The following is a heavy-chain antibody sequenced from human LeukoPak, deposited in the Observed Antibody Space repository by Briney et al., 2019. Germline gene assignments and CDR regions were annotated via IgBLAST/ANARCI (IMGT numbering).Heavy chain of an antibody. Sequence: GRSLRLSCAASGFTFSSYAMHWVRQAPGKGLEWVALISYDGSNKYFADSVKGRFTISRDNSKNTLYLQMNSLRAEDTAVYYCAKNEWEHPAGAFDIWGQGTMVTVSS. CDR2: ISYDGSNK. V-gene: IGHV3-30*04. CDR1: GFTFSSYA. CDR3: AKNEWEHPAGAFDI. D-gene: IGHD1-26*01. J-gene: IGHJ3*02.